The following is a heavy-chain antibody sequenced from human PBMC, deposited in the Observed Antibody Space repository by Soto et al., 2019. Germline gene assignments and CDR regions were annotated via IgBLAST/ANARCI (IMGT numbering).Heavy chain of an antibody. Sequence: QVQLQESGPGLVKPSQTLSLTCTVSGCSISSGGYYWSWIRQHPGKGLEWIGYIYYSGSTYYNPSLKSRVNISGDTSKNQCSLKLSSVTAADTAVYYCARGGRRSPGMDVWGQGTTVTVSS. J-gene: IGHJ6*02. CDR1: GCSISSGGYY. CDR2: IYYSGST. CDR3: ARGGRRSPGMDV. V-gene: IGHV4-31*03.